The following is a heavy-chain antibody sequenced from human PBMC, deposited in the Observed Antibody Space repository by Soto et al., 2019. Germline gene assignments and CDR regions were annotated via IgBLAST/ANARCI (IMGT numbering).Heavy chain of an antibody. CDR2: IYYTGST. J-gene: IGHJ5*02. Sequence: PSETLSLTHTVSSGSISSYYWSWIRQPPGKGLEWIGYIYYTGSTNYNPSLKSRVTISLDTSKNQFSLKLNSVTAADTAVYYCARGSATDGNRWFDPWGQGTPVTVSS. D-gene: IGHD1-1*01. V-gene: IGHV4-59*01. CDR1: SGSISSYY. CDR3: ARGSATDGNRWFDP.